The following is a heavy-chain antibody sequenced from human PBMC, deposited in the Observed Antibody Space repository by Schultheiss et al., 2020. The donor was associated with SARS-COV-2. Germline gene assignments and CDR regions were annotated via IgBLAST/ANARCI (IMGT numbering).Heavy chain of an antibody. J-gene: IGHJ5*02. D-gene: IGHD3-3*01. V-gene: IGHV4-39*07. CDR3: ARGNGYYDFWSGYYTRENWFDP. CDR1: GGSISSSSYY. Sequence: SQTLSLTCTVSGGSISSSSYYWGWIRQPPGKGLEWIGEINHSGSTNYNPSLKSRVTISVDTSKNQFSLKLSSVTAADTAVYYCARGNGYYDFWSGYYTRENWFDPWGQGTLVTVSS. CDR2: INHSGST.